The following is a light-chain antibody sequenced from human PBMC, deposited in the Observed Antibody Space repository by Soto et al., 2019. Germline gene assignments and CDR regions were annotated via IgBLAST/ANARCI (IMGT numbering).Light chain of an antibody. J-gene: IGKJ2*01. CDR3: QQYYTEGA. V-gene: IGKV1-5*03. CDR1: QSINSW. Sequence: DIQMTQSPSTLSASVGDRVTITCRASQSINSWLAWYQQKPGKAPDLLIYKASILESGVPSRFSGSGSGTEFTLTISSLQPEYFATYYCQQYYTEGAFGQGTKLEIK. CDR2: KAS.